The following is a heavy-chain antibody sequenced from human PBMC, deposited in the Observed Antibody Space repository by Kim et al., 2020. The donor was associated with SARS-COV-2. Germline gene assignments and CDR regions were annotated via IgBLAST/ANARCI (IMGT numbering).Heavy chain of an antibody. J-gene: IGHJ5*02. V-gene: IGHV4-34*01. D-gene: IGHD6-6*01. CDR2: INHSGST. Sequence: SETLSLTCAVYGGSFSGYYWSWIRQPPGKGLEWIGEINHSGSTNYNPSLKSRVTISVDTSKTQFSLKLSSVTAADTAVYYCARLPPRGIAARQVPWFDPSGQGTLVTVSS. CDR1: GGSFSGYY. CDR3: ARLPPRGIAARQVPWFDP.